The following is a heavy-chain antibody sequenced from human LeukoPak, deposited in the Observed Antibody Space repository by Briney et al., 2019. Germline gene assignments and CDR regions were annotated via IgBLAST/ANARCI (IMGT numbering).Heavy chain of an antibody. CDR1: GDFITAYY. V-gene: IGHV4-59*01. CDR3: ATNTGTVFGY. J-gene: IGHJ4*02. CDR2: VYYSGST. D-gene: IGHD7-27*01. Sequence: SETLSLTCPVSGDFITAYYWSWLRQPPGKGLEWIGYVYYSGSTEYNPSLRSRVTISLEMSKHQFTLNLSSVTVADTAVYYCATNTGTVFGYWGQGALVTVSS.